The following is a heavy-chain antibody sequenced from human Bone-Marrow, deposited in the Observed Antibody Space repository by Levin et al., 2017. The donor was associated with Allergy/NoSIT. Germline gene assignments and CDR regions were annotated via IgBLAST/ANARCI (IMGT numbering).Heavy chain of an antibody. CDR3: AKAGSWYYFDY. Sequence: HPGGSLRLSCEASGFNFKTYAMNWVRQAPGKGLEWVSGISGSGGNIFYADSVKGRFTISSDSSKNTLYLQMNSLRAEDTAVYYCAKAGSWYYFDYWGQGSLVTVSS. CDR2: ISGSGGNI. D-gene: IGHD6-13*01. CDR1: GFNFKTYA. J-gene: IGHJ4*02. V-gene: IGHV3-23*01.